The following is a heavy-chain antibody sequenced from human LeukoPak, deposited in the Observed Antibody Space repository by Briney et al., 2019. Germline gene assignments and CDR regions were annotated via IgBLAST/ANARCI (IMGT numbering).Heavy chain of an antibody. Sequence: PSETLSLTCTVSGASVSGSPYYWGWIRQPPEKGLEWIATIHSSGSTYSNPSLKSRVTISVHTSKNQLSLKLISLTAADTAVYYCARILARQFTSFSDSRPYSYYYMDVWGKGTTVTVSS. J-gene: IGHJ6*03. CDR2: IHSSGST. V-gene: IGHV4-39*07. CDR1: GASVSGSPYY. CDR3: ARILARQFTSFSDSRPYSYYYMDV. D-gene: IGHD2-21*01.